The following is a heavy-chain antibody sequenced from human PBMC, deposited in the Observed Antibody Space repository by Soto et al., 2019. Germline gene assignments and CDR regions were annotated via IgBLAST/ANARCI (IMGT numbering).Heavy chain of an antibody. CDR1: GFTFSNYA. J-gene: IGHJ5*02. V-gene: IGHV3-23*01. CDR3: AKDPLWDDRDWYTPPGFAP. CDR2: ITAYGDTT. Sequence: EVQLLESGGGFVQPGWSLTLSCAASGFTFSNYAMSWVRQAPGKGLEWVSAITAYGDTTHYADSVKGRLTISRDSPTNTLYLQMDSLRAEDTAVYYCAKDPLWDDRDWYTPPGFAPWGQGTLVTVSS. D-gene: IGHD3-9*01.